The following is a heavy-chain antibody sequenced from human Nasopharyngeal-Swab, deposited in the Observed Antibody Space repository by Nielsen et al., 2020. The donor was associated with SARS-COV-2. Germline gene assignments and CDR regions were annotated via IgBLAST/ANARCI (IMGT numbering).Heavy chain of an antibody. CDR2: ISGADDST. Sequence: GGSLRLSCAASGFTFSSYWMNWVRQAPGRGLEWVSAISGADDSTKYADSVKGRFTISRDNSKNTLDLQMNSLRAEDTAVYYCAKHAAYTNSWHHFDYWGQGTLVTVSS. CDR3: AKHAAYTNSWHHFDY. CDR1: GFTFSSYW. V-gene: IGHV3-23*01. J-gene: IGHJ4*02. D-gene: IGHD6-13*01.